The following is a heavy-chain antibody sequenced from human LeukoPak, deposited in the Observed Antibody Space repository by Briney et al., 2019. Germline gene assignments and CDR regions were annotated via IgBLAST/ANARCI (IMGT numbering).Heavy chain of an antibody. CDR3: AKGEGATDYYYYYYMDV. J-gene: IGHJ6*03. V-gene: IGHV3-30*02. D-gene: IGHD1-26*01. CDR2: IRFDGSNE. CDR1: GFTFSSFD. Sequence: GGSLRLSCAASGFTFSSFDMHWVRQAPGKGLEWVAFIRFDGSNEHYADSVKGRFTISRANSKNTLYLQMNSLRPEDTAVYYCAKGEGATDYYYYYYMDVWGKGTTVTVSS.